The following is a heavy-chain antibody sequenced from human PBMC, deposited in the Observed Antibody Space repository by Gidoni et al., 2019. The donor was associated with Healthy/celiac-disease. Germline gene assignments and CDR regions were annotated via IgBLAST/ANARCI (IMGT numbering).Heavy chain of an antibody. CDR1: GGSFSGYY. D-gene: IGHD5-18*01. CDR2: INHSGRT. Sequence: QVQLQQWGAGLLKPSETLSLTCAVYGGSFSGYYWSWIRQPPGKGLEWIGEINHSGRTNYNPSLKSRVTISVDTSKNQFSLKLSSVTAADTAVYYCARAKRGYSYGYGGGRYNWFDPWGQGTLVTVSS. V-gene: IGHV4-34*01. CDR3: ARAKRGYSYGYGGGRYNWFDP. J-gene: IGHJ5*02.